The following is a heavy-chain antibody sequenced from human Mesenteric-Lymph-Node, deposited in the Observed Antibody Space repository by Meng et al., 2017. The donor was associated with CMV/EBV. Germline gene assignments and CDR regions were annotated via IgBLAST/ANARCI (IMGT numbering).Heavy chain of an antibody. CDR1: GLTFNGYW. D-gene: IGHD6-19*01. J-gene: IGHJ6*02. CDR2: INNDGSNI. V-gene: IGHV3-74*01. Sequence: GGSLRLSCAASGLTFNGYWLHWVRQAPGKGLVWVSRINNDGSNIGYADSVKGRFTISRDNAKNTLFLQMNSLRAEDTAVYYCARDQRGSGWWAGGDYYYYGMDVWGQGTTVTVSS. CDR3: ARDQRGSGWWAGGDYYYYGMDV.